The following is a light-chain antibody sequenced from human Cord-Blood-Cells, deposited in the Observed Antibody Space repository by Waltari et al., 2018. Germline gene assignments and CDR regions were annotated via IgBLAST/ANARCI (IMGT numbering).Light chain of an antibody. CDR2: RNN. V-gene: IGLV1-47*01. CDR3: CSYAGSSTVV. Sequence: QSVLTQPPSASGTPGQRVTISCSGSSSNIGSNYVYWYQQLPGTAPKLLIYRNNQRPSGVPDRFSGSKSGTSASLTISGLQAEDEADYYCCSYAGSSTVVFGGGTKLTVL. CDR1: SSNIGSNY. J-gene: IGLJ2*01.